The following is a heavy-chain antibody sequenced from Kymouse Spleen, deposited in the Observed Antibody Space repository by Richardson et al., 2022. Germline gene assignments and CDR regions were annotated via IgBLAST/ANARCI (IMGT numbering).Heavy chain of an antibody. CDR2: IKSKTDGGTT. Sequence: EVQLVESGGGLVKPGGSLRLSCAASGFTFSNAWMSWVRQAPGKGLEWVGRIKSKTDGGTTDYAAPVKGRFTISRDDSKNTLYLQMNSLKTEDTAVYYCTKIFGVVNGYYYYGMDVWGQGTTVTVSS. J-gene: IGHJ6*02. V-gene: IGHV3-15*01. CDR1: GFTFSNAW. CDR3: TKIFGVVNGYYYYGMDV. D-gene: IGHD3-3*01.